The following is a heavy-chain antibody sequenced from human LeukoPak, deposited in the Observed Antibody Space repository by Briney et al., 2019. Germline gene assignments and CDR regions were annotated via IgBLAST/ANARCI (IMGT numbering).Heavy chain of an antibody. CDR3: ASDSRLGYYGMDV. D-gene: IGHD4-11*01. CDR2: INSYNDNT. CDR1: GYTFTTYG. J-gene: IGHJ6*02. Sequence: ASVKVSCKVSGYTFTTYGICWVRQAPGQGLEWMGWINSYNDNTNHAQKFQGRVTMTTDSSTSTAYMELRSLRSDDTAVYYCASDSRLGYYGMDVWGQGTTVTVSS. V-gene: IGHV1-18*01.